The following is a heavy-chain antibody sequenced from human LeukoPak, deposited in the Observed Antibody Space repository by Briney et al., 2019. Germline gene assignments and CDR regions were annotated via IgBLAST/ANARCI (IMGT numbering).Heavy chain of an antibody. V-gene: IGHV4-59*12. Sequence: PSETLSLTCTVSGGSISSYYWSWIRQPPGKGLEWIGYIYYSGSTNYNPSLKRRVTMSVDKSKNQFSLKLSSVTAADTAVFYCVRRRYNYGFDSWGQGTLVTVSS. CDR1: GGSISSYY. D-gene: IGHD5-18*01. CDR3: VRRRYNYGFDS. J-gene: IGHJ4*02. CDR2: IYYSGST.